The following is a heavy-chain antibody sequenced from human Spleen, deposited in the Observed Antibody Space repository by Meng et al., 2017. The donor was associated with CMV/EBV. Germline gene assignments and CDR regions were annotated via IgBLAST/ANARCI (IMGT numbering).Heavy chain of an antibody. Sequence: VYGGSFSGYCWSWIRQPPGKGLEWIGEINHSGSTNYNPSLKSRVTISVDTSKNQFSLKLSSVTAADTAVYYCARGRTTVTTVNWFDPWGQGTLVTVSS. D-gene: IGHD4-17*01. J-gene: IGHJ5*02. CDR1: GGSFSGYC. CDR2: INHSGST. V-gene: IGHV4-34*01. CDR3: ARGRTTVTTVNWFDP.